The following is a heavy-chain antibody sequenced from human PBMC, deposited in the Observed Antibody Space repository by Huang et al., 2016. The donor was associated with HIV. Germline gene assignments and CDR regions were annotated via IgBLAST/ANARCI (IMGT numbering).Heavy chain of an antibody. Sequence: QVHLVQSGAEVREPGSSVEVSCTSSAGALTSHSITWVRQAPGPGLQRVGTFVPLFGTAKYAQKFLGRLSIRADEYTGAVYMKWALLKSEDTAIYFCARVRRHSGNSGLIDFWGQGTLVTVTS. CDR2: FVPLFGTA. CDR1: AGALTSHS. D-gene: IGHD6-19*01. V-gene: IGHV1-69*13. J-gene: IGHJ4*02. CDR3: ARVRRHSGNSGLIDF.